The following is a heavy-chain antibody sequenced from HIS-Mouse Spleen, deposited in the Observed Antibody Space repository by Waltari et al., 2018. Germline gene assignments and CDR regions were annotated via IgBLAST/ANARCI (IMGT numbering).Heavy chain of an antibody. V-gene: IGHV3-7*01. J-gene: IGHJ2*01. Sequence: EVRRWDPGGGLAQLGRALGFSCAPLALPLVGFWRAWVRQAPGKGLEWVANIKQDGSEKYYVDSVKGRFTISRDNAKNSLYLQMNSLRAEDTAVYYCARDRYWYFDLWGRGTLVTVSS. CDR3: ARDRYWYFDL. CDR2: IKQDGSEK. CDR1: ALPLVGFW.